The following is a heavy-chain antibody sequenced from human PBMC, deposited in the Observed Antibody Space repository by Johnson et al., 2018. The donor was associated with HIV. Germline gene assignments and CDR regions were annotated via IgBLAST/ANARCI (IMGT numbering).Heavy chain of an antibody. D-gene: IGHD7-27*01. CDR2: INWNGGRT. CDR3: ARDPFLPLGI. J-gene: IGHJ3*02. V-gene: IGHV3-20*04. Sequence: VQLVESGGGVVQPGRSLRLSCAASGFTFDDYGMSWVRQDPGKGLEWVSDINWNGGRTGYAASVKGRFIISRDTSKNTVYLQMNTLRAEDTAVYYCARDPFLPLGIWGQGTVVTVSS. CDR1: GFTFDDYG.